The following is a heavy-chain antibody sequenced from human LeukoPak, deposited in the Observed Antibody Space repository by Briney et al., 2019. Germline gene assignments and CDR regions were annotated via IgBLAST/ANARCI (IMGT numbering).Heavy chain of an antibody. Sequence: GGSLRLSCSASGFTFSYYAIHWVRQAPGKGLEWVALIWSDEYYADSVKGRITISRDNSKNTAYLQMNSLRAEDTAVYYCARELFGSGSCPDGWGQGTLVTVSS. V-gene: IGHV3-33*01. CDR2: IWSDE. CDR3: ARELFGSGSCPDG. CDR1: GFTFSYYA. J-gene: IGHJ4*02. D-gene: IGHD3-10*01.